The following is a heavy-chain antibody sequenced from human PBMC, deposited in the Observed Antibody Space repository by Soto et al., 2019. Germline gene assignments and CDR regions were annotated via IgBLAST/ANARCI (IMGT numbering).Heavy chain of an antibody. CDR3: ARDLNY. V-gene: IGHV3-66*01. CDR2: TYSGETT. J-gene: IGHJ4*02. CDR1: GFTISSNY. Sequence: GGSLRLSCAASGFTISSNYMSWVRQAPGKGLEWISITYSGETTYNADSVKGRFTISTDNSKNTLHLQMYSLRAEDTAVYYCARDLNYWGQGTLVTVSS.